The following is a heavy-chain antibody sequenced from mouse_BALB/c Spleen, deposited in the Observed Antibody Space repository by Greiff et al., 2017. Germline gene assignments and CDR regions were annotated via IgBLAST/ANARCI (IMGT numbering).Heavy chain of an antibody. J-gene: IGHJ3*01. CDR2: INPSTGYT. Sequence: QVQLKESGAELAKPGASVKMSCKASGYTFTSYWMHWVKQRPGQGLEWIGYINPSTGYTEYNQKFKDKATLTADKSSSTAYMQLSSLTSEDSAVYYCARGIGAYWGQGTLVTVSA. V-gene: IGHV1-7*01. CDR1: GYTFTSYW. CDR3: ARGIGAY.